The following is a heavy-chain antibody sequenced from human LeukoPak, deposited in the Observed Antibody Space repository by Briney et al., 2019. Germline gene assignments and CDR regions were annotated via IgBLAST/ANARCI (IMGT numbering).Heavy chain of an antibody. CDR3: AKGQELDDGVFDS. CDR2: IRSNGNTT. D-gene: IGHD1-1*01. V-gene: IGHV3-23*05. J-gene: IGHJ4*02. CDR1: GFTFSSLA. Sequence: GGSLRLSCTASGFTFSSLAMTWVRQAPGKGLEWVSTIRSNGNTTYNADSVKGRFTISRDNSKNTLYLELNSLRVEDTATFYCAKGQELDDGVFDSWGQGTMVSVSS.